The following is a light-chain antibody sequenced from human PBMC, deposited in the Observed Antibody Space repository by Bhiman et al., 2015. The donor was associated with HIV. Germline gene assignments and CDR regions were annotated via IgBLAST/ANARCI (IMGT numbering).Light chain of an antibody. CDR2: DVN. CDR3: CSYAGSGNFEV. J-gene: IGLJ2*01. CDR1: SGTFVSTS. V-gene: IGLV2-23*02. Sequence: LTQPHSVSESPGKTVTISCNRTSGTFVSTSVQWYQQHPGRAPKLMIYDVNKRPSGVSNRFSGSKSGNTASLTISALQAEDEADYYCCSYAGSGNFEVFGGGTKLTVL.